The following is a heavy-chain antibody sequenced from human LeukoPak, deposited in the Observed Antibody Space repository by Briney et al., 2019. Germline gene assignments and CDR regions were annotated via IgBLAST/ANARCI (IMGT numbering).Heavy chain of an antibody. D-gene: IGHD3-3*01. CDR2: IYYSGTT. CDR1: GYSIRSGYL. V-gene: IGHV4-38-2*01. J-gene: IGHJ5*02. CDR3: ASANFSPFYDFWSGYNGFSKWFDP. Sequence: TCAVSGYSIRSGYLWGWIRQPPRKGLEWLGSIYYSGTTYYNPSLKRRVTLSVDTSKKHLCMKISSVTAGDTAVYYCASANFSPFYDFWSGYNGFSKWFDPWGQGTLVTVSS.